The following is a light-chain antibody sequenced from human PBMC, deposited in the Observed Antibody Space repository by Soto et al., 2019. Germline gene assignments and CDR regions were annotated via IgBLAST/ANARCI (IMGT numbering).Light chain of an antibody. CDR3: HQRQSWPRT. J-gene: IGKJ1*01. CDR2: LAS. V-gene: IGKV3-11*01. Sequence: EIVLTQSPATLSSFPGDRFTLTCRASQAVNTRLAWYQYKPGQAPRLLIYLASNRAAGVPARYSGSGSGTDFTLTISNVEPEDFPVYYCHQRQSWPRTFGQGTKVDIK. CDR1: QAVNTR.